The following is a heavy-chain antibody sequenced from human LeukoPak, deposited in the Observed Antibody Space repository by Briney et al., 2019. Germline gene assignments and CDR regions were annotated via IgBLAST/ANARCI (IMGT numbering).Heavy chain of an antibody. V-gene: IGHV3-23*01. CDR1: GFTFDDYA. CDR3: AKLQWLVMSVSDY. CDR2: ISGSGDST. J-gene: IGHJ4*02. Sequence: GGSLRLSCAASGFTFDDYAMHWVRQAPGKGLEWVSAISGSGDSTYYADSVKGRFTVSRDNSKNTLYLQMNSLRAEDTAVYYCAKLQWLVMSVSDYWGQGTLVTVSS. D-gene: IGHD6-19*01.